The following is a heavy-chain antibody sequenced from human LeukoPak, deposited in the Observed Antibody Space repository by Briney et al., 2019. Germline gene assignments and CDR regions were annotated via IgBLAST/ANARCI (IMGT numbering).Heavy chain of an antibody. CDR1: GFTFSTYA. Sequence: GGSLRLSCAASGFTFSTYAMSWVRQEPAKGLEWVSAISGGGSSTYYADSVKGRFTISRDNSNNALYLQMNSLRAEDTAVYYCALRGVGGAFDIWGHGTMVTVSS. V-gene: IGHV3-23*01. CDR3: ALRGVGGAFDI. J-gene: IGHJ3*02. D-gene: IGHD3-10*01. CDR2: ISGGGSST.